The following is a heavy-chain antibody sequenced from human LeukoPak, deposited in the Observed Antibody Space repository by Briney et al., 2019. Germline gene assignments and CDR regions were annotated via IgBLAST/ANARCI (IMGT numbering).Heavy chain of an antibody. D-gene: IGHD6-19*01. V-gene: IGHV3-23*01. CDR3: AKDRSSIAVAGTYDY. Sequence: GGSLRLSCAASGFTFSSYAMSWVRQAPGKGLEWVSAISGRGGSTYYADSVKGRFTISRDNSKNTLYLQMNSLRAEDTAVYYCAKDRSSIAVAGTYDYWGQGTLVTVSS. J-gene: IGHJ4*02. CDR1: GFTFSSYA. CDR2: ISGRGGST.